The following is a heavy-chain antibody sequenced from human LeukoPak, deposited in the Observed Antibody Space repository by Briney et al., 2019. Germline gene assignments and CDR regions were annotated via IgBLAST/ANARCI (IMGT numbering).Heavy chain of an antibody. CDR1: GFTFSSYW. V-gene: IGHV3-30*03. CDR3: AREVVVTQYYYGMDV. CDR2: ISYDGSNK. J-gene: IGHJ6*02. Sequence: PGGSLRLSCEASGFTFSSYWMSWVRQAPGKGLEWVAIISYDGSNKYYADSVKGRFTISRDNSKNTLYLQMNSLRAEDTAVYYCAREVVVTQYYYGMDVWGQGTTVTVSS. D-gene: IGHD2-21*02.